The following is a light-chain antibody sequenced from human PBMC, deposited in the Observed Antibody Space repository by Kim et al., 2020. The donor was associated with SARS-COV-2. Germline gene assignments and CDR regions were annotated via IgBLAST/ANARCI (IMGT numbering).Light chain of an antibody. Sequence: SSELTQDPAVSVALGQTVRITCQGDSLRSYHASWYQQKPGQAPSLVIYAKNKRPSRVPDRFSGSSSGNIASLTITGAQAEDEADYYCNSLDRSANRVFGG. CDR3: NSLDRSANRV. V-gene: IGLV3-19*01. CDR1: SLRSYH. CDR2: AKN. J-gene: IGLJ3*02.